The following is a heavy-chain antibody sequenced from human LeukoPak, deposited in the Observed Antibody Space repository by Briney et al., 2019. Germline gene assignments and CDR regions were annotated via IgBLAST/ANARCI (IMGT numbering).Heavy chain of an antibody. V-gene: IGHV4-59*12. CDR1: DGSISNYY. J-gene: IGHJ4*02. Sequence: SETLSLTCTVSDGSISNYYWSRVRQPPGKGLEWIAYIDNSGSTNYNPSLRSRVTISIDTSRNQFSLKLSSVTAADTAVYYCARLYYDSSGYLDYWGQGTLVTVSS. CDR2: IDNSGST. CDR3: ARLYYDSSGYLDY. D-gene: IGHD3-22*01.